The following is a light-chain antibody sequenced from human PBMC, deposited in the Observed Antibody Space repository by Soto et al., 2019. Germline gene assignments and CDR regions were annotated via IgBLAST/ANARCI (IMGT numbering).Light chain of an antibody. CDR2: GAS. V-gene: IGKV3-20*01. Sequence: EVVLTQPPGTLSLSPGERATLSCRASQSVSSSHLAWYQQKPGQAPRLLIFGASSRATGIPDRFSGSGSGTDFTLTISRLEPEDFAVYYCQHYGMSWTFGQGTKV. CDR3: QHYGMSWT. J-gene: IGKJ1*01. CDR1: QSVSSSH.